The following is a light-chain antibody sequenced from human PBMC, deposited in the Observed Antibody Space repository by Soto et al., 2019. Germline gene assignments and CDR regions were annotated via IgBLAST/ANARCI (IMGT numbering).Light chain of an antibody. V-gene: IGKV1-39*01. CDR2: AAS. CDR1: QSISNY. J-gene: IGKJ1*01. Sequence: DIQMTQSPSSLSASVGDRVTITCRASQSISNYLNWYQQKPGKAPQLLIYAASSLQSGVPSRFSGSGSGTDFTLTFSSLQSEDFSIYYCQQSYNTPRTFGQGTKVDIK. CDR3: QQSYNTPRT.